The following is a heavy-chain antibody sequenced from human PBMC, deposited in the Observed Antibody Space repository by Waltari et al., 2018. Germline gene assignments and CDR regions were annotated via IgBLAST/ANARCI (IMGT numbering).Heavy chain of an antibody. CDR3: ARGGSYGGMDV. CDR1: GGTFSSYT. Sequence: QVQLVQSGAEVKKPGSSVKVSCKASGGTFSSYTISWVRQAPGQGLEWMGRTHPILGIANDEQKFQGRVTITADKSTSTAYMELSSLRSEDTAVYYCARGGSYGGMDVWGQGTTVTVSS. CDR2: THPILGIA. J-gene: IGHJ6*02. D-gene: IGHD1-26*01. V-gene: IGHV1-69*02.